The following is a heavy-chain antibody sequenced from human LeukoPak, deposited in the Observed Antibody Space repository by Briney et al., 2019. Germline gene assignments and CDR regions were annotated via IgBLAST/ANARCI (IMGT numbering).Heavy chain of an antibody. CDR1: GFTFSSYA. D-gene: IGHD3-3*01. V-gene: IGHV3-30-3*01. Sequence: GGSLRLSCAASGFTFSSYAMHWVRQAPGKGLEWVAVISYDGNNKYYADSVKGRFTISRDNSKNTLYLQMNSLRPEDTAVYYCARALRFLEGRGGTFDMWGQGTLVIVSS. CDR2: ISYDGNNK. CDR3: ARALRFLEGRGGTFDM. J-gene: IGHJ3*02.